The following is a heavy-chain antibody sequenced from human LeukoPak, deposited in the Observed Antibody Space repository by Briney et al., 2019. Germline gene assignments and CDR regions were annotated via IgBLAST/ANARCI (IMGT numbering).Heavy chain of an antibody. CDR1: GGSISSSSYY. CDR3: ARQRYGDIYYYGMDV. Sequence: SETLSLTCTVSGGSISSSSYYWGWIRQPPGKGLEWIGSIYYSGSTYYNPSHKSRVTISVDTSKNQFSLKLSSVTAADTAVYYCARQRYGDIYYYGMDVWGQGTTVTVSS. V-gene: IGHV4-39*01. D-gene: IGHD4-17*01. CDR2: IYYSGST. J-gene: IGHJ6*02.